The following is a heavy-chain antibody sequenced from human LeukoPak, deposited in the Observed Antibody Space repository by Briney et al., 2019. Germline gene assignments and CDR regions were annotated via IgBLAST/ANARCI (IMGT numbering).Heavy chain of an antibody. V-gene: IGHV3-49*04. J-gene: IGHJ4*02. D-gene: IGHD6-13*01. Sequence: GGSLRLSCTASGFTFGDYAMSWVRQAPGKGLEWVGFIRSKAYGGTTEYAASVKGRFTISRDDSKNIAYLQMNSLKTEDTAVYYCTRLPQQLGWDFDYWGQGTLVTVSS. CDR1: GFTFGDYA. CDR2: IRSKAYGGTT. CDR3: TRLPQQLGWDFDY.